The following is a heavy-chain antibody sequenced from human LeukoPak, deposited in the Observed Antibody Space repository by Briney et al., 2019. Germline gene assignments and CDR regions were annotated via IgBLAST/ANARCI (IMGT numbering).Heavy chain of an antibody. J-gene: IGHJ4*02. Sequence: GGSLRLSCAASGITFSTYSMNWVRQAPGEGLEWVSYISSSSSTIYYADSVKGRFTISRDNAKNSLYLEMNSLRAEDTAVYYCARKLTYWGQGILVTVSS. CDR1: GITFSTYS. CDR2: ISSSSSTI. V-gene: IGHV3-48*01. D-gene: IGHD2-15*01. CDR3: ARKLTY.